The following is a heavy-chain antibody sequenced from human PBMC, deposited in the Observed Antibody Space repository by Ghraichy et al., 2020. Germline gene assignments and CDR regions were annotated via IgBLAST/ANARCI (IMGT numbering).Heavy chain of an antibody. J-gene: IGHJ4*02. CDR1: GGSISTYY. V-gene: IGHV4-59*08. D-gene: IGHD6-13*01. Sequence: PETLSLTCTVSGGSISTYYWSWIRQPPGKGLEWIGYIYYGGTTNYNPSLKSRVTISVDTSKNQFSLKLSSVTATDTAVYYCARRDNSTDFDYWGQGTLVTVSS. CDR3: ARRDNSTDFDY. CDR2: IYYGGTT.